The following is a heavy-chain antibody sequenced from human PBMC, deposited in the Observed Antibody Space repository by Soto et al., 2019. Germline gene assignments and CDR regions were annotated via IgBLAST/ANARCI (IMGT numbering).Heavy chain of an antibody. CDR3: ARDRGYQVVSWSSYYYDLDV. CDR1: GGSVSGHY. V-gene: IGHV4-34*01. Sequence: QVQLQQWGAGLLKPSETLSLNCTVQGGSVSGHYWSWIRQSPGKGLEWIGEINHSGSTNYNPSLKSLVTISVDTSRNQFSLKVRSVTAADTAVDYCARDRGYQVVSWSSYYYDLDVWGQGATVTVSS. D-gene: IGHD2-15*01. CDR2: INHSGST. J-gene: IGHJ6*02.